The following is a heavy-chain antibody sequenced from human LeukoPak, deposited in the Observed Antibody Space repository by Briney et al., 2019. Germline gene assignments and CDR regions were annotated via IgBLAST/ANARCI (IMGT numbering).Heavy chain of an antibody. Sequence: SVKVSCKASGFTFTSSAVQWVRQARGQRLEWIGWMVVGSGNTNYAQKFQERVTITRDKSTSTAYMELSSLRSEDTAVYYCARHGSRSSRWDPPFDYWGQGTLVTVSS. V-gene: IGHV1-58*01. J-gene: IGHJ4*02. CDR2: MVVGSGNT. CDR1: GFTFTSSA. CDR3: ARHGSRSSRWDPPFDY. D-gene: IGHD6-13*01.